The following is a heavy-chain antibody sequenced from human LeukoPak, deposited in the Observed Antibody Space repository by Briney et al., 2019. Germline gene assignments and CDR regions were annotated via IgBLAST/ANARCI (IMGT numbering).Heavy chain of an antibody. CDR1: GFTFSHYG. CDR3: AREDYGGNSFDY. Sequence: GGSLRLSCAASGFTFSHYGMNWVRQAPGKGLEWVSGLTANSRSAYYADSVKGRFTISRDNSENMVYLQMNSLRVEDTAVYYCAREDYGGNSFDYWGQGTLVTVSS. D-gene: IGHD4-23*01. V-gene: IGHV3-23*01. CDR2: LTANSRSA. J-gene: IGHJ4*02.